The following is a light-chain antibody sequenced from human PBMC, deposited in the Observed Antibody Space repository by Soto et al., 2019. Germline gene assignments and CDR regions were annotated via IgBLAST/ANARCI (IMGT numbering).Light chain of an antibody. V-gene: IGLV1-44*01. J-gene: IGLJ1*01. CDR1: SSNIGSNT. CDR2: SNN. Sequence: QSVLTQPPSASGTPGQGVTISCSGSSSNIGSNTGNWYQQLPGTAPKLLIYSNNQRPSGVPDRFSGSKSGTSASLAISGLQSEDEADYYCAAWDDSLQGYVFGIGTKLTVL. CDR3: AAWDDSLQGYV.